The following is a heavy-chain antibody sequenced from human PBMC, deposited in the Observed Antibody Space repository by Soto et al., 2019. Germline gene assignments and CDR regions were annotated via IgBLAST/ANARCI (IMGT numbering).Heavy chain of an antibody. D-gene: IGHD5-12*01. CDR3: ASGRDGYHPRDNYYGMDV. Sequence: QVQLVQSGAEVKKPGASVKVSCKASGYTFTSYDINWVRQATGQGLEWMGWMNPNSGNTGYAQKFQGRVTMTRNTSISKAYMELSSLRSEDTAVYYCASGRDGYHPRDNYYGMDVWGQGTTVTVAS. CDR1: GYTFTSYD. V-gene: IGHV1-8*01. CDR2: MNPNSGNT. J-gene: IGHJ6*02.